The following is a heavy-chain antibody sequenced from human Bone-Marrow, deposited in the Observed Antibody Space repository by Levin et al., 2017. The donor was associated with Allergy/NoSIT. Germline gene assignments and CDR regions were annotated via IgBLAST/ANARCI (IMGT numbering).Heavy chain of an antibody. V-gene: IGHV4-61*08. Sequence: SQTLSLTCTVSGGSVGSGDYYWNWIRQTPGRELEWIGYIYYTGNTNYNPSLKSRVSMSVDTSKNQFSLKLSSVTAADTAVYYCARERLYYYGSELDLWGQGTLVPVSS. D-gene: IGHD3-10*01. CDR2: IYYTGNT. CDR1: GGSVGSGDYY. CDR3: ARERLYYYGSELDL. J-gene: IGHJ5*02.